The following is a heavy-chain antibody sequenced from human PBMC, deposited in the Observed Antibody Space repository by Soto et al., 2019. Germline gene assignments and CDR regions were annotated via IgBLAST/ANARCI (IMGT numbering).Heavy chain of an antibody. J-gene: IGHJ3*02. D-gene: IGHD3-3*01. CDR3: ARGGGVGVAGSAAFDM. CDR1: GYPVTAYY. CDR2: INPATGAA. V-gene: IGHV1-2*02. Sequence: QLHLVQSGAVVKKPGASVTVSCSASGYPVTAYYMHWVRQAPGRGLEWMGGINPATGAAKYTQTFQGRVTMTRDTSTGTGFLELGGPASEDTAVVYWARGGGVGVAGSAAFDMWGQGTLVTVSS.